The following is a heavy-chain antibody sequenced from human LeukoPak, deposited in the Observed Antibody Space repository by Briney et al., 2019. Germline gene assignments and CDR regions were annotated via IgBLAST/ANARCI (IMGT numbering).Heavy chain of an antibody. V-gene: IGHV4-39*07. D-gene: IGHD3-10*01. CDR2: IYYSGST. CDR3: ARGLTLLLWFGELRPADYYFDY. CDR1: GGSISSSSYY. J-gene: IGHJ4*02. Sequence: PSETLSPTCTASGGSISSSSYYWGWIRQPPGKGLEWIGSIYYSGSTYYNPSLKSRVTISVDTSKNQFSLKLSSVTAADTAVYYCARGLTLLLWFGELRPADYYFDYWGQGTLVTVSS.